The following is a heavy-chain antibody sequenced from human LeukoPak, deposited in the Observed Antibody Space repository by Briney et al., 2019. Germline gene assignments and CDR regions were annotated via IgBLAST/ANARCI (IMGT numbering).Heavy chain of an antibody. CDR2: VSASGTDT. CDR1: GFSFSSFG. V-gene: IGHV3-23*01. D-gene: IGHD2-15*01. CDR3: AKDVGYCGDSCSFFDY. Sequence: GGSLRLSCTVSGFSFSSFGMTWVRQTPGKGLEWVSTVSASGTDTHYADSVKGRFTISRDNPKNTLHLQMTTLRAEDTALYYCAKDVGYCGDSCSFFDYWGQGALVNVSS. J-gene: IGHJ4*02.